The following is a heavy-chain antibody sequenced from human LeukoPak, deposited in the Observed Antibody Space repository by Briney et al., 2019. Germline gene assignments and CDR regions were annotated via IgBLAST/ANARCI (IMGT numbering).Heavy chain of an antibody. J-gene: IGHJ4*02. CDR1: GFTLSNYW. CDR2: ISYDGSSV. CDR3: ASIGHQGGDILTPNIDY. D-gene: IGHD3-16*01. Sequence: GGSLRLSCTVSGFTLSNYWMHWVRQAPGKGLEWVGVISYDGSSVYYTDSVKGRFTISRDNSNNRLYLQMNSLRPEDTAVYYCASIGHQGGDILTPNIDYWGQGSLVTVSS. V-gene: IGHV3-30*13.